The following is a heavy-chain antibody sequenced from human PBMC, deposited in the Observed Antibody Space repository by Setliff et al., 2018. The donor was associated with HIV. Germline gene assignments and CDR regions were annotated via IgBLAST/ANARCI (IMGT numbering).Heavy chain of an antibody. V-gene: IGHV4-4*02. CDR2: IYHSGIT. CDR1: GGSISSGNW. Sequence: SETLSLTCAVSGGSISSGNWWSWVRQPPGKRLEWIGEIYHSGITNYNPSLKSRVTISVDKSKNQFSLKLSSVTAADTAVYYCASTTYYYDSSGYDSWPLFDYWGQGTLVTVSS. CDR3: ASTTYYYDSSGYDSWPLFDY. J-gene: IGHJ4*02. D-gene: IGHD3-22*01.